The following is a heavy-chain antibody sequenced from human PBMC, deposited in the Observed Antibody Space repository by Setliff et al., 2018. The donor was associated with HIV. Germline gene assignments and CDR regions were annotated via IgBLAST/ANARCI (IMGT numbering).Heavy chain of an antibody. CDR2: IGGSGGST. CDR3: AKRGDYYGTRPTFDY. Sequence: PGESLKISCAASGFTFRSYAMTWVRQAPGKGLEWVSSIGGSGGSTYYADSVKGRFTISRDNSKNTLFLQMNSLRAEDTAVYYCAKRGDYYGTRPTFDYWGQGTLVTVSS. V-gene: IGHV3-23*01. CDR1: GFTFRSYA. D-gene: IGHD3-10*01. J-gene: IGHJ4*02.